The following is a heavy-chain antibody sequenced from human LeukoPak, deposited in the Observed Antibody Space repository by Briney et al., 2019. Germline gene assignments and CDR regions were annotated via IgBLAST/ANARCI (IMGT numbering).Heavy chain of an antibody. CDR3: ARLGRDCSTTTCYWYFDL. Sequence: PSETLSLTCTVSGGSINNYYWSWIRQPAGKGLEWIGRIYISGNTNYNPSLKSRVTMSVDTSKNQFSLKLSSVTAADTAVYYCARLGRDCSTTTCYWYFDLWGRGTLVTVSS. CDR1: GGSINNYY. J-gene: IGHJ2*01. V-gene: IGHV4-4*07. D-gene: IGHD2-2*01. CDR2: IYISGNT.